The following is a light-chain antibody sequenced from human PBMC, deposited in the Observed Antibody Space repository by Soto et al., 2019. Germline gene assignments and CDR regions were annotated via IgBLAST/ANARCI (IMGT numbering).Light chain of an antibody. CDR2: KVS. CDR1: SSDVGGYNF. Sequence: QSALTQPPSASGSPGQSVTISCTGTSSDVGGYNFVSWYQQHPGKAPKLMIYKVSKRPSGVPDRFSGSKSGNTASLTVSGLQAEDEADYYCSSYAGTRGWVFGGGTKVTVL. V-gene: IGLV2-8*01. CDR3: SSYAGTRGWV. J-gene: IGLJ3*02.